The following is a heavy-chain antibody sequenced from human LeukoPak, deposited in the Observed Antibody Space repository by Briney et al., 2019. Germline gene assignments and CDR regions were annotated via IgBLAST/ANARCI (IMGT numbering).Heavy chain of an antibody. CDR1: GYTFTSYA. V-gene: IGHV1-3*03. Sequence: ASVKVSCKASGYTFTSYAMHWVRQAPGQRLEWMGWINAGNGNTKYSQEFQGRVTITRDTSASTAYMELSSLRSEDMAVYYCARVPITMIVVVIPHSGAFDIWGQGTMVTVSS. CDR3: ARVPITMIVVVIPHSGAFDI. J-gene: IGHJ3*02. CDR2: INAGNGNT. D-gene: IGHD3-22*01.